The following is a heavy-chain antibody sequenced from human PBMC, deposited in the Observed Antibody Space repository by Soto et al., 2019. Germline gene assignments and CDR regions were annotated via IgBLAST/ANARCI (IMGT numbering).Heavy chain of an antibody. CDR3: AKADGEQWLIPHLDN. V-gene: IGHV3-23*01. Sequence: PGGSLRLSGEPAAFNFKKFAMGWIRQAPGEGLERCPGITCCGGSTSYADSFKGRLSLARGYSKNTLPLHQHSLRFEDTARYFCAKADGEQWLIPHLDNWGQGTMVTVSS. CDR2: ITCCGGST. D-gene: IGHD6-19*01. J-gene: IGHJ4*02. CDR1: AFNFKKFA.